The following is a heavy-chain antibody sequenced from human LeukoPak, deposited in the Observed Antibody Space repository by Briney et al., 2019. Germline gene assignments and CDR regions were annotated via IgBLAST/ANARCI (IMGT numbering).Heavy chain of an antibody. D-gene: IGHD1-26*01. Sequence: SVKASCKASGGTFSSYAISWVRQAPGQGLEWMGGIIPIFGTANYAQKFQGRVTITADESTSTAYMELSSLRSEDTAVYYCAVCIVGATRQFDYWGQGTLVTVSS. CDR3: AVCIVGATRQFDY. CDR1: GGTFSSYA. V-gene: IGHV1-69*13. J-gene: IGHJ4*02. CDR2: IIPIFGTA.